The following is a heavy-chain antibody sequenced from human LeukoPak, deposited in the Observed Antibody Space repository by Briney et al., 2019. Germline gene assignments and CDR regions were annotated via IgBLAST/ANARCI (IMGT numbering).Heavy chain of an antibody. D-gene: IGHD4-23*01. CDR3: TRETPSRYFAY. Sequence: ASVKVPCKASGYTLTSYDINWVRQATGQGREWVGWMNPNSGKTGYAQKFQGRITITRNTSISTAYMELSSLRSEDAAVYYCTRETPSRYFAYWGQGTLVTVSS. V-gene: IGHV1-8*01. CDR2: MNPNSGKT. CDR1: GYTLTSYD. J-gene: IGHJ4*02.